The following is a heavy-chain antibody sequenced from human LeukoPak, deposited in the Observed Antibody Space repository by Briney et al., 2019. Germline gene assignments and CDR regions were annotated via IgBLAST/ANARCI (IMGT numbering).Heavy chain of an antibody. Sequence: PGGSLRLSCAASGFPVISSYMSWGRQAPGKGLEWVSIIYSSGTTYYADSVKGRFTISRDNSKNTLYLQMNRLRAEDTAVYYCAREGVAGFGELYWGYWGQGTLVTVSS. J-gene: IGHJ4*02. CDR2: IYSSGTT. V-gene: IGHV3-53*01. CDR3: AREGVAGFGELYWGY. D-gene: IGHD3-10*01. CDR1: GFPVISSY.